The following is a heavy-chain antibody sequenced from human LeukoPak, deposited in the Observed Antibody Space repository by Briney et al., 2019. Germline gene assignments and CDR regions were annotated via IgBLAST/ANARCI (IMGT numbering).Heavy chain of an antibody. J-gene: IGHJ3*02. V-gene: IGHV1-69*04. CDR2: IIPILGIA. Sequence: VASVKVSCKASGGTFSSYAISWVRQAPGQGLEWMGRIIPILGIANYAQKFQGRVTITADKSMSTAYMELSSLRSEDTAVYYCARDRGMVRGVIITPDAFDIWGQGTMVTVSS. D-gene: IGHD3-10*01. CDR3: ARDRGMVRGVIITPDAFDI. CDR1: GGTFSSYA.